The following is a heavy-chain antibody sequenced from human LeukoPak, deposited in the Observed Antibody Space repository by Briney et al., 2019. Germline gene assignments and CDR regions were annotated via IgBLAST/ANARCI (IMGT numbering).Heavy chain of an antibody. CDR3: AKDHLRYYDILTGYNPPGY. D-gene: IGHD3-9*01. J-gene: IGHJ4*02. CDR1: GFTFSSYA. CDR2: ISYDGSSE. Sequence: GGSLRLSCAASGFTFSSYAVHWVRQAPGKGLEWVAVISYDGSSEYYADSVKGRFTISRDNSKNTLYLQMNSLRAEDTAVYYCAKDHLRYYDILTGYNPPGYWGQGTLVTVSS. V-gene: IGHV3-30*04.